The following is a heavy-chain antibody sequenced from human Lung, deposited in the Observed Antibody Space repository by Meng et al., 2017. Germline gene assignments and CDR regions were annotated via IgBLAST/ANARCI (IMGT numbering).Heavy chain of an antibody. V-gene: IGHV4-30-4*01. Sequence: QVQRPDPGPGLVKPSQTLSLTCTVSGGSISSSNYYWSWIRQPPGKGLEWSGHIYNSGSTYYNPSLKSRITISVDTSKNQFSLKLSSVTAADTAVYYCARGQKGYFDLWGRGTLVTVSS. CDR2: IYNSGST. J-gene: IGHJ2*01. CDR3: ARGQKGYFDL. CDR1: GGSISSSNYY.